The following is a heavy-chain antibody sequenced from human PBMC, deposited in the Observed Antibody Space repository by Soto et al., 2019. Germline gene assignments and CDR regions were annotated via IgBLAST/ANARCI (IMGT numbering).Heavy chain of an antibody. D-gene: IGHD4-17*01. V-gene: IGHV3-15*07. CDR1: GFIFSNAW. CDR3: TTDSYMTNIIVRFDY. J-gene: IGHJ4*01. CDR2: VKSKTDGGTT. Sequence: EVHLVESGGGLVKPGGSLRLSCAASGFIFSNAWINWVRQAPGKGLEWVGRVKSKTDGGTTDFAAPVKGRFAISRDDSKNMVYLEMNSLKTEDTAIYYGTTDSYMTNIIVRFDYWGHGTLATVSS.